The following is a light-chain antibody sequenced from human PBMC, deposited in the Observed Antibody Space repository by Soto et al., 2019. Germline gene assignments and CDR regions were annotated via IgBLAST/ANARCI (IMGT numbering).Light chain of an antibody. CDR3: QQYGSSPIT. V-gene: IGKV3-20*01. CDR2: GAS. CDR1: QSVSSSY. Sequence: EIVLTQSPGTLSLSPGERATLSCRASQSVSSSYLAWYRQNPGQAPRLLIYGASSRATGIPDRFSGSGSGTDFTLTISRLEPEDFAVYWCQQYGSSPITFGQGTRLEI. J-gene: IGKJ5*01.